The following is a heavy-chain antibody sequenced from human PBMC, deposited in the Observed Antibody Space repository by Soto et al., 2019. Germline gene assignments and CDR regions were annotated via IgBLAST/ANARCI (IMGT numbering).Heavy chain of an antibody. V-gene: IGHV5-51*01. J-gene: IGHJ4*02. Sequence: GESLKISCKTSGYSFTTYWIGWVRQMPGKGLEWMGIIYPGDSASKYSPSFQGQVAISVDKYTSTAYLHWSSPKASDTAMYYCARLLAGDNYVPYYFDYWGQGTLVTVSS. CDR1: GYSFTTYW. CDR3: ARLLAGDNYVPYYFDY. CDR2: IYPGDSAS. D-gene: IGHD2-21*02.